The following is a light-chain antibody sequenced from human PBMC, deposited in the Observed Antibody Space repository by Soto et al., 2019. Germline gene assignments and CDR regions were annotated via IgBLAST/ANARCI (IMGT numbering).Light chain of an antibody. Sequence: HSLVTQPGSAPGAPGKRVTISGTGSSSNIGAAYHLNWYQQLPGTAPKLLIYGNSNRPSGVPDRFSGSKSGTSASLAITGLQAEDEADYYCQSYDSSLSGSYVFGTGTKVTVL. V-gene: IGLV1-40*01. CDR1: SSNIGAAYH. CDR2: GNS. J-gene: IGLJ1*01. CDR3: QSYDSSLSGSYV.